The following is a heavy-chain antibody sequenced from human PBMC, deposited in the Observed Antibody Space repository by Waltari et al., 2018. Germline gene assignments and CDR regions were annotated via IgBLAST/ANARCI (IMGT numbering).Heavy chain of an antibody. CDR1: GGSFSGYY. J-gene: IGHJ4*02. CDR3: ARGGDMVRGAYFDY. CDR2: INHSGST. V-gene: IGHV4-34*01. D-gene: IGHD3-10*01. Sequence: QVQLQQWGAGLLKPSETLSLTCTVYGGSFSGYYWSWIRQPPGKGLEWIGEINHSGSTNYNPSLKSRVTISVDTAKNQFSLKLSSVTAADTAVYYCARGGDMVRGAYFDYWGQGTLVTVSS.